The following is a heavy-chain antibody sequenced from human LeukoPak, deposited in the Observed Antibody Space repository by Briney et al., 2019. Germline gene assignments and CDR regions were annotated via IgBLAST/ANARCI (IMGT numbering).Heavy chain of an antibody. Sequence: SVKVSCKASGFTFTSSAMQWVRQARGQRLEWIGWIVVGSGNTNYAQKFQERVTITRDMSTSTAYMELSSLRSEDTAVYYCAALGYYDSSGYYSYYYYYGMDVWGQGTTVTVSS. CDR3: AALGYYDSSGYYSYYYYYGMDV. CDR1: GFTFTSSA. CDR2: IVVGSGNT. J-gene: IGHJ6*02. D-gene: IGHD3-22*01. V-gene: IGHV1-58*02.